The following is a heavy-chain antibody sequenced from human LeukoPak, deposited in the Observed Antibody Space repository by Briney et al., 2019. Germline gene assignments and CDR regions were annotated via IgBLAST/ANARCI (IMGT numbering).Heavy chain of an antibody. CDR3: ATYDSSGYTDPDAFDI. J-gene: IGHJ3*02. CDR2: IFDSGST. V-gene: IGHV4-30-4*08. D-gene: IGHD3-22*01. CDR1: GGSISSGGYY. Sequence: SETLSLTCTVSGGSISSGGYYWSWIRQPPGKGLEWIGYIFDSGSTVYNPSLKSRVTISVDTSKNQLSLKLTSVTAADTAVYYCATYDSSGYTDPDAFDIWGQGTMVIVSS.